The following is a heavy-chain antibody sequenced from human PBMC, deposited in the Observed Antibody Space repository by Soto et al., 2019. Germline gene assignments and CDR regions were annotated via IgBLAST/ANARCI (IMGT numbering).Heavy chain of an antibody. V-gene: IGHV3-23*01. J-gene: IGHJ4*02. CDR1: GFTFNNYA. Sequence: EVQLLESGGGLVQPGGSLRLSCAASGFTFNNYAMTWVRQAPGKGLEWISAISGGGDTTSYADSVKGRFTVSRDGSKNTLYLQMTSLRAEDTALYYCAKGLGASWSLTPRVDFWGQGTLVTVSS. CDR3: AKGLGASWSLTPRVDF. CDR2: ISGGGDTT. D-gene: IGHD3-9*01.